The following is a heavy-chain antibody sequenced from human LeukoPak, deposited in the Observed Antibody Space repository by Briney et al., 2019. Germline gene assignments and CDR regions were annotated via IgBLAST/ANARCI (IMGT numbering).Heavy chain of an antibody. Sequence: GGSLRLSCAASGFSFSNSDMHWVRQATGKGLEWVSAIGAGADTYYPDSVKGRFTISRDNSKNTLYLQMNSLRAEDTAVYYCARADLRYSSSWYLDYWGQGTLVTVSS. V-gene: IGHV3-13*01. CDR2: IGAGADT. J-gene: IGHJ4*02. CDR1: GFSFSNSD. CDR3: ARADLRYSSSWYLDY. D-gene: IGHD6-13*01.